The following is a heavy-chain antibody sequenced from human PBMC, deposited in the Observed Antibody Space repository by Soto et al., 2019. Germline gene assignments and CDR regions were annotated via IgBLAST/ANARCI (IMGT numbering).Heavy chain of an antibody. J-gene: IGHJ4*01. CDR2: VLPISGST. CDR1: GGLISKYS. CDR3: ATIRVRGVPIRFEV. D-gene: IGHD3-3*01. V-gene: IGHV1-69*06. Sequence: QVQLVQSGAEVRKPGSSVKVSCKTSGGLISKYSFNWVRQAPGQGLDWMGGVLPISGSTDYAQKIQCRLTMSADISTSTVYMELSSLRSDDTANYYCATIRVRGVPIRFEVGGQGILISVSS.